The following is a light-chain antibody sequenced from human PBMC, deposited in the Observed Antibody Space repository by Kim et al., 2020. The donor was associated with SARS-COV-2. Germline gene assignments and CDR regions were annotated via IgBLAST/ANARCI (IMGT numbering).Light chain of an antibody. V-gene: IGKV3-15*01. CDR2: GAS. CDR3: QQYDTWPPIS. J-gene: IGKJ5*01. CDR1: QSVRSN. Sequence: EIVMTQSPATLSVSPGERATLSCRASQSVRSNLAWYQQKPGQAPRLLIYGASIRATGIPDRFSGSGSGTEFTLTISSLQSEDFAVYYCQQYDTWPPISFGQGTRLEIK.